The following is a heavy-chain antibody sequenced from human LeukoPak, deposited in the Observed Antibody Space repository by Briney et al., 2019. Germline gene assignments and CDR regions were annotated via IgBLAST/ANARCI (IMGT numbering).Heavy chain of an antibody. Sequence: GGSLRLSCAASGFTFNDYEMTWVRQAPGKGLEWVSVIYGDSSTYYADSVKGRFSISRDNSKNTLYLQMNSLRDEDTAVYYCARARRGYSYVIDYWGQGTLVTVSS. CDR2: IYGDSST. CDR3: ARARRGYSYVIDY. CDR1: GFTFNDYE. J-gene: IGHJ4*02. D-gene: IGHD5-18*01. V-gene: IGHV3-53*01.